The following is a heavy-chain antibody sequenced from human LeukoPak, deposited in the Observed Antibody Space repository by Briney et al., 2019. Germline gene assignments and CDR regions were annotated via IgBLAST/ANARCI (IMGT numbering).Heavy chain of an antibody. D-gene: IGHD3-22*01. CDR1: GFTFDHYA. V-gene: IGHV3-9*03. CDR2: ISWNSGTV. Sequence: GRSLRLSCAASGFTFDHYAMHWVRQAPGKGLEWVSSISWNSGTVDYADSVKGRFTISRDNAKNSPYLQMNSLRTEDMAFYYCARDVWPYTYYYDTHPLGGGFDYWGQGTLVTVSS. J-gene: IGHJ4*02. CDR3: ARDVWPYTYYYDTHPLGGGFDY.